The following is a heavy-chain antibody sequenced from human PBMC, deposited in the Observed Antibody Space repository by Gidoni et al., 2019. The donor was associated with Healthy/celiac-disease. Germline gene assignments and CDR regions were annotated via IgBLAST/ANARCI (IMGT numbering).Heavy chain of an antibody. D-gene: IGHD2-2*01. CDR3: AKDKERNVVVPAAMDY. CDR1: GFTFSSYA. V-gene: IGHV3-23*01. J-gene: IGHJ4*02. Sequence: EVQLLESGGGLVQPGGSLRLSCAASGFTFSSYAMSWVRQAPGKGLEWVSAISGRGGSTYYAESVKGRFTISRDNSKNTLYLQMNSLRAEDTAVYYCAKDKERNVVVPAAMDYWGQGTLVTVSS. CDR2: ISGRGGST.